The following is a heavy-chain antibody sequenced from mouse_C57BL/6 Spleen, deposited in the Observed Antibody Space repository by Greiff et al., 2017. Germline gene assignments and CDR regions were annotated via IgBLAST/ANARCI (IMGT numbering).Heavy chain of an antibody. V-gene: IGHV1-69*01. D-gene: IGHD1-1*01. CDR2: IDPSDSYT. CDR3: AKINYYGSSYRYFDY. Sequence: QVQLQQSGAELVMPGASVKLSCKASGYTFTSYWMHWVKQRPGQGLEWIGEIDPSDSYTNYNQKFKGKSTLTVDKSSSTAYMQLSSLTSVDSAVYYGAKINYYGSSYRYFDYWGQGTTLTVSS. CDR1: GYTFTSYW. J-gene: IGHJ2*01.